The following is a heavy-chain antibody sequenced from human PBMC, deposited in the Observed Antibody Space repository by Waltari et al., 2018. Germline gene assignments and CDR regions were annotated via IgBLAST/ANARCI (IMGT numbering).Heavy chain of an antibody. CDR2: IIRMFGTA. CDR1: GGTFSSYA. J-gene: IGHJ4*02. V-gene: IGHV1-69*05. Sequence: QVQLVQSGAEVKKPGSSVKVSCKASGGTFSSYAISWVRQAPGQGLEWMGRIIRMFGTANYAQKFQGRVTITTDESTSTAYMELSSLRSEDTAVYYCARVNGIAVAGALGYWGQGTLVTVSS. CDR3: ARVNGIAVAGALGY. D-gene: IGHD6-19*01.